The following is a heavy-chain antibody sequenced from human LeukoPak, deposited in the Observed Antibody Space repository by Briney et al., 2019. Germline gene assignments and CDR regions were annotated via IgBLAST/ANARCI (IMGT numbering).Heavy chain of an antibody. CDR1: GFTVSSNY. CDR2: IYSGGST. CDR3: ARASDGRFDY. J-gene: IGHJ4*02. D-gene: IGHD5-24*01. V-gene: IGHV3-53*01. Sequence: PWGFLRLSCAASGFTVSSNYMSRVRQAPGKGLEWVSVIYSGGSTYYADSVKGRFTISRDNSKNTLYLQMNSLRAEDTAVYYCARASDGRFDYWGQGTQVTVPS.